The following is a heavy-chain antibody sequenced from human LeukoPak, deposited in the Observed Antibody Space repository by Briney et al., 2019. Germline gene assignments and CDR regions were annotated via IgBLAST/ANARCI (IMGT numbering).Heavy chain of an antibody. CDR2: IIPIFGTA. CDR3: ARDEVSSSWHDVRRLDY. V-gene: IGHV1-69*05. Sequence: SVKVSCKASGGTFSSYAISWVRQAPGQGLEWMGRIIPIFGTANYAQKFQGRVTITTDESTSTAYMELSSLRSEDTAVYYCARDEVSSSWHDVRRLDYWGQGTLVTVSS. D-gene: IGHD6-13*01. CDR1: GGTFSSYA. J-gene: IGHJ4*02.